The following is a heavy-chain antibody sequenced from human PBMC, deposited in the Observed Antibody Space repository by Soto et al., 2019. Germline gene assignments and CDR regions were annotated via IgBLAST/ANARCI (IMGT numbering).Heavy chain of an antibody. CDR1: GGTFSSYT. CDR3: ARDVPVGATITGFDYYGWDV. J-gene: IGHJ6*02. V-gene: IGHV1-69*02. Sequence: QVQLVQSGAEVKKPGSSVKVSCKASGGTFSSYTISWVRQAPGQGLEWMGRIIRTLGIANYEQKFQGRVTITGDKAHGTGYMGVSSLRSEDTAGYYGARDVPVGATITGFDYYGWDVWGQGTTVTVSS. D-gene: IGHD5-12*01. CDR2: IIRTLGIA.